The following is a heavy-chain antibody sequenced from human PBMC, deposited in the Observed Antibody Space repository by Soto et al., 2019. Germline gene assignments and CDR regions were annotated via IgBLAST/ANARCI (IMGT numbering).Heavy chain of an antibody. CDR2: IYYARTT. D-gene: IGHD3-22*01. V-gene: IGHV4-59*08. CDR3: ARLGAYYQALDS. J-gene: IGHJ4*02. Sequence: SETLSLTCTVSSGSINNYYWSWIRQPPGKGLEFIGYIYYARTTTYNPSLKSRVTISVDTSKNQFSLKLSSVTAADTAVYYCARLGAYYQALDSWGQGTLVTFSS. CDR1: SGSINNYY.